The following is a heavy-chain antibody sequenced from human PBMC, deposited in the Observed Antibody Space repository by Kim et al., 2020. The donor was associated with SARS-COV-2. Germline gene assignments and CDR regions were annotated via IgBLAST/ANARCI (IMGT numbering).Heavy chain of an antibody. CDR3: AKGKRDYGGQDNWFDP. Sequence: SVKGRFTISRDNAKNSLYLQMNSLRAEDTAFYYCAKGKRDYGGQDNWFDPWGQGTLVTVSS. J-gene: IGHJ5*02. V-gene: IGHV3-9*01. D-gene: IGHD4-17*01.